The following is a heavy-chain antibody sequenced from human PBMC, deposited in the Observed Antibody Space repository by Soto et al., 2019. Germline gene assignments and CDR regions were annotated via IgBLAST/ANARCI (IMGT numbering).Heavy chain of an antibody. Sequence: GGSLRLSCAASGFTFSSSWMSWVRQAPGKRLEWVTNIKQDGVEKYYVESVNGRVTISRDNAKNSLYLKMNSLRAEDTAVYYCTRDHDSGSYYAFNIWGQGTMDTVSS. D-gene: IGHD1-26*01. V-gene: IGHV3-7*01. J-gene: IGHJ3*02. CDR2: IKQDGVEK. CDR3: TRDHDSGSYYAFNI. CDR1: GFTFSSSW.